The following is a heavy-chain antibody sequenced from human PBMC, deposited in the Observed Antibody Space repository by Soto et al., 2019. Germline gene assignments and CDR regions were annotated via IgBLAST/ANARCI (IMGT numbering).Heavy chain of an antibody. CDR2: ITRTSSFI. V-gene: IGHV3-21*01. Sequence: EVQLEESGGGLVKPGGSLRLSCAASGFSFSNYSMNWVRQAPGKGLEWVSSITRTSSFIYYADSVKGRFTISRDNAKNSLYLQMNSLRAEDTAVYYCARDWPGGYSGSYKTYYWGQGTLVTVSS. D-gene: IGHD3-10*01. CDR1: GFSFSNYS. J-gene: IGHJ4*02. CDR3: ARDWPGGYSGSYKTYY.